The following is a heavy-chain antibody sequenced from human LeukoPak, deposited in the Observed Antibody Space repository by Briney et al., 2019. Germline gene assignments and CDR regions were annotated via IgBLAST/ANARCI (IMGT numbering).Heavy chain of an antibody. J-gene: IGHJ6*02. Sequence: SETLSLTCTVSGYPISSGYYWGWIRQPPGKGLEWIGGIYHRGSTYYNPSLKSRVTISVDKSKNQFSLKLSSVTAADTAVYYCARDSGSFFFYYGMDVWGQGTTVTVSS. V-gene: IGHV4-38-2*02. CDR2: IYHRGST. CDR1: GYPISSGYY. D-gene: IGHD1-26*01. CDR3: ARDSGSFFFYYGMDV.